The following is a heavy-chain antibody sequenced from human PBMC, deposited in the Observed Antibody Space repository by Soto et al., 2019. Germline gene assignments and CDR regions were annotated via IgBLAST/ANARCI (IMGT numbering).Heavy chain of an antibody. CDR1: GGSVSSGSYY. CDR3: ASCQWEFGELLFPFDP. D-gene: IGHD3-10*01. J-gene: IGHJ5*02. CDR2: IYYSGST. Sequence: SETLSLTCTVSGGSVSSGSYYWSWIRQPPGKGLEWIGYIYYSGSTNYNPSLKSRVTISVDTSKNQFSLKLSSVTAADTAVYYCASCQWEFGELLFPFDPWGQGTLVTVSS. V-gene: IGHV4-61*01.